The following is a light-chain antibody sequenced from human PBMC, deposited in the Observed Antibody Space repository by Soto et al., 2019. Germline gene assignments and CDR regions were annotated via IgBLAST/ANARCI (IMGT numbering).Light chain of an antibody. CDR3: RSYTSSSTPYV. V-gene: IGLV2-14*01. J-gene: IGLJ1*01. CDR1: SSDVGGYNY. CDR2: DVS. Sequence: QSALTQPASVSGSPGQSITISCTGTSSDVGGYNYVSWYQQHPGKAPKLMIYDVSNRPSGVSNRFSGSKSGNTASLTISGLQAEDEADYYGRSYTSSSTPYVFGTGTKLTVL.